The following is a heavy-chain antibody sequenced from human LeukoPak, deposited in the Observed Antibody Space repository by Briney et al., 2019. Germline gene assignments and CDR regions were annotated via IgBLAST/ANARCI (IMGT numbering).Heavy chain of an antibody. D-gene: IGHD6-13*01. CDR1: GGTFSSYA. J-gene: IGHJ5*02. CDR2: IIPIFGTA. CDR3: ARDSLYSSSWYVWFDP. V-gene: IGHV1-69*13. Sequence: SVKVSCKASGGTFSSYAISWVRQAPGQGLEWMGGIIPIFGTANYAQKFQGRVTITADESTSTAYMELSSLRSEDTAVYYCARDSLYSSSWYVWFDPWGQGTLVTVSS.